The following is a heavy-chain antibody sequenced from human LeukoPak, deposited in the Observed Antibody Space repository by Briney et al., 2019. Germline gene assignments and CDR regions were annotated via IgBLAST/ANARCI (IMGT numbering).Heavy chain of an antibody. CDR2: ISFSGNSI. Sequence: GGSLRLSCAASGFSFSSYEMNWVRQAPGKGLEWVSYISFSGNSIYYADSVKGRFTISRDNAKNSLYLQMNSLRAEDTAVYYCARGGDYDGAFDIWGQGTMVTVSS. J-gene: IGHJ3*02. V-gene: IGHV3-48*03. CDR3: ARGGDYDGAFDI. CDR1: GFSFSSYE. D-gene: IGHD3-16*01.